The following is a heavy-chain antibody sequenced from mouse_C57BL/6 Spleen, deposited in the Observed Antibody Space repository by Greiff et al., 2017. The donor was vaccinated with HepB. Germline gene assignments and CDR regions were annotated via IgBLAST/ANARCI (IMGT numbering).Heavy chain of an antibody. CDR3: ARKTQVAWFAY. CDR2: ISSGSSTI. J-gene: IGHJ3*01. V-gene: IGHV5-17*01. Sequence: EVKVVESGGGLVKPGGSLKLSCAASGFTFSDYGMHWVRQAPEKGLEWVAYISSGSSTIYYADTVKGRCTISRDNAKNTLCLQMTSLRSEDTAMYYWARKTQVAWFAYWGQGTLVTVSA. CDR1: GFTFSDYG.